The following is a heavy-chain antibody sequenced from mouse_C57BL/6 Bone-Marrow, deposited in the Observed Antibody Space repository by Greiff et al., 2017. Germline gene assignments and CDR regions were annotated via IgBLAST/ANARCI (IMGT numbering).Heavy chain of an antibody. CDR2: IYPRSGNT. J-gene: IGHJ3*01. CDR3: ARWGATVVAPFAY. D-gene: IGHD1-1*01. CDR1: GYTFTSYG. Sequence: QVQLQPSGAELARPGASVKLSCKASGYTFTSYGISWVKQRTGQGLEWIGEIYPRSGNTYYNEKFKGKATLTADKSSSTAYMELRSLTSEDSAVYFCARWGATVVAPFAYWGQGTLVTVSA. V-gene: IGHV1-81*01.